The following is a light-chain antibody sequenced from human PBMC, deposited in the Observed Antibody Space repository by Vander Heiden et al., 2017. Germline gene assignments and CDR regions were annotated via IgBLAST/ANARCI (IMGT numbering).Light chain of an antibody. V-gene: IGKV1-39*01. CDR1: QSISSY. CDR2: ATS. CDR3: QQSYSTPMYT. J-gene: IGKJ2*01. Sequence: MQITQPPSSLSASVGDRVTITCRASQSISSYLNWYQQKPGKAPKLLVYATSSLQSGIPSRFSGSRSGTDFTLTISSLQPEDFATYYCQQSYSTPMYTFGQGTKVEIK.